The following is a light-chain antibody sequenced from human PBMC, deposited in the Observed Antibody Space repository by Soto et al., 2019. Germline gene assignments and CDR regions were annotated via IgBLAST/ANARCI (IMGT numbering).Light chain of an antibody. CDR3: NSYTTSSTYV. J-gene: IGLJ1*01. CDR1: SSDVGAYNY. CDR2: DVS. Sequence: QSVLTQPASVSGSPGQPITISCTGTSSDVGAYNYVSWYQQHPGKAPKLMIYDVSNRPSGVSNRFSGSRSGNTASLTISGLQAEDEADYYCNSYTTSSTYVFGTGTKVTVL. V-gene: IGLV2-14*01.